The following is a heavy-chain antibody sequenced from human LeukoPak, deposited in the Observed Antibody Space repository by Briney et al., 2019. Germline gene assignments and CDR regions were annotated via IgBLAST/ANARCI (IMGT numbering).Heavy chain of an antibody. CDR2: ISYDGSNK. Sequence: GGSLRLSCAASGFTFSSYAMHWVRQAPGKGLEWVAVISYDGSNKYYADSVKGRFTISRDNSKNTLYLQMNSLRAEDTAVYYCARDRTPPSSSSSSLGQDAFDIWGQGTMVTVSS. V-gene: IGHV3-30*04. CDR3: ARDRTPPSSSSSSLGQDAFDI. J-gene: IGHJ3*02. D-gene: IGHD6-6*01. CDR1: GFTFSSYA.